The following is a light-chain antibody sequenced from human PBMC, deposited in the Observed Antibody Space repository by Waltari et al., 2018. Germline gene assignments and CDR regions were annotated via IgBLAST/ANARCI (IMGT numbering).Light chain of an antibody. CDR3: QQTYNNFRT. V-gene: IGKV1-39*01. CDR2: AAS. CDR1: QRISSY. Sequence: DIQMTQSPSSLSASVGDRVTITCRASQRISSYLNWYQQKPGKAPKLLIYAASSLESGVPSRFSGSGFGTDFTLTMNGLQAEDYAAYYCQQTYNNFRTFGQGTKVDVK. J-gene: IGKJ1*01.